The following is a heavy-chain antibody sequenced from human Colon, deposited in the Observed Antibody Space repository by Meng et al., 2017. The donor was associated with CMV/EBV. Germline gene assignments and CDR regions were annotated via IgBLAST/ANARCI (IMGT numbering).Heavy chain of an antibody. V-gene: IGHV1-18*01. CDR2: ISPYRGDT. CDR1: GYSFRNYA. J-gene: IGHJ5*02. Sequence: KVSCKASGYSFRNYAISWVRLAPGQGLEWMGWISPYRGDTNYAQKFQGRVIMSTDTPTSTAYMELRSLRPDDTAVYYCAREGVGRWFDPWGQGTLVTVSS. CDR3: AREGVGRWFDP.